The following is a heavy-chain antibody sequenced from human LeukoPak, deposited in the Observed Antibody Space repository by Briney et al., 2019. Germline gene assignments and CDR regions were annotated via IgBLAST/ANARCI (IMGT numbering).Heavy chain of an antibody. D-gene: IGHD6-6*01. CDR2: INHSGST. CDR3: ARGGSSIAARPRAGGVYY. J-gene: IGHJ4*02. CDR1: GGSFSGYY. Sequence: SETLSLTCAVYGGSFSGYYWSWIRQPPGKGLEWIGEINHSGSTNYNSSLKSRVTISVDTSKNQFSLKLSSVTAADTAVYYCARGGSSIAARPRAGGVYYWGQGTLVTVSS. V-gene: IGHV4-34*01.